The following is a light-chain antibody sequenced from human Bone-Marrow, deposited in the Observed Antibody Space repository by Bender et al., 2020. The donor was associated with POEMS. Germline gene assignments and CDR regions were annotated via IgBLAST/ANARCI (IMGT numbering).Light chain of an antibody. J-gene: IGLJ2*01. CDR1: SGEVAPLNR. V-gene: IGLV2-23*02. CDR2: EVS. Sequence: QSALTQPASVSGSPGQSVTIPCIEASGEVAPLNRVSWPQHHPAKAPKVIIYEVSKRPSGVSNRFSGSKSGNTASLTISGLQAEDEANYSCCSYARSKTLLFGAGTRLTVL. CDR3: CSYARSKTLL.